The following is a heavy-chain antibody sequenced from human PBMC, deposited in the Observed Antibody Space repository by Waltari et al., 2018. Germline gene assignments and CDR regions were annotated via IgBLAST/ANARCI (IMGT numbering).Heavy chain of an antibody. V-gene: IGHV4-4*07. CDR1: GGPIRSYY. D-gene: IGHD6-6*01. J-gene: IGHJ4*02. Sequence: QVQLQESGPGLVKPSETLSLTCTVSGGPIRSYYWSWLRQPAGKGLEWIGRIYTSGSTNYNPSLKSRVTMSVDTSKNQFSLKLSSVTAADTAVYYCARDNIAARGGSLDYWGQGTLVTVSS. CDR3: ARDNIAARGGSLDY. CDR2: IYTSGST.